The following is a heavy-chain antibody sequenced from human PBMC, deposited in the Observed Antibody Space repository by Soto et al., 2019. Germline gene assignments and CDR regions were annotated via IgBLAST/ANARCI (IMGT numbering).Heavy chain of an antibody. J-gene: IGHJ3*02. CDR3: ARDAYSSGNHDAFDI. CDR2: IYYSGIT. CDR1: GGSISSGGYY. Sequence: SETLSLTCTVSGGSISSGGYYWSWIRQHPGKGLEWIGCIYYSGITYYNPSLKSRVTISVDTSKNQFSLKLSSVTAADTAVYYCARDAYSSGNHDAFDIWGQGTMVTVSS. D-gene: IGHD6-19*01. V-gene: IGHV4-31*03.